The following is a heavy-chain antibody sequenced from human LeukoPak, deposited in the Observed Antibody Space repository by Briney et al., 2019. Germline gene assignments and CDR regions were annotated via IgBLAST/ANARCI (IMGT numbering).Heavy chain of an antibody. V-gene: IGHV1-8*01. CDR2: MNPNSGNT. CDR3: ARDHSMGSAFDI. CDR1: GYTFTSYD. D-gene: IGHD3-10*01. Sequence: ASVKVSCKASGYTFTSYDINWVRQATGQELEWMGWMNPNSGNTGYAQKFQGRVTITRNTSISTAYMELSSLRSEDTAVYYCARDHSMGSAFDIWGQGTMVTVSS. J-gene: IGHJ3*02.